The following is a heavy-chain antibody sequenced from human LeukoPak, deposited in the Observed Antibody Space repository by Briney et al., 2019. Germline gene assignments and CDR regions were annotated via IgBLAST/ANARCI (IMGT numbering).Heavy chain of an antibody. CDR2: ISYDGSNK. V-gene: IGHV3-30-3*01. J-gene: IGHJ4*02. CDR3: GRVRGLNDY. Sequence: PGGSLRLSCAASGFTFSSYAMHWVRQAPGKGLEWVAVISYDGSNKYYADSVKGRFTISRDNSKNTLYLQMNSLRAEDTAVYYCGRVRGLNDYWGQGTLVTVSS. CDR1: GFTFSSYA.